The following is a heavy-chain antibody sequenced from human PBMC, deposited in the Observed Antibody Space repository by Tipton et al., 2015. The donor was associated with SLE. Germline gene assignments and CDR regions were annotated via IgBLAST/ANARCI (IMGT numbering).Heavy chain of an antibody. Sequence: TLSLTCAVYGGSFSGYYWSWIRQPPGKGLEWMGEINHSGSTNYNPSLKSRVTISVDTSKNQFSLKLSSVTAADTAVYYCAGEDYWGQGTLVTVSS. J-gene: IGHJ4*02. V-gene: IGHV4-34*01. CDR3: AGEDY. CDR2: INHSGST. D-gene: IGHD3-10*01. CDR1: GGSFSGYY.